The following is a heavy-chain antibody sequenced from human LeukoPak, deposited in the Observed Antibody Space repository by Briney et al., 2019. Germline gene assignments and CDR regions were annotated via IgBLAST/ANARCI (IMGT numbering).Heavy chain of an antibody. CDR3: ARERLRGNYFDY. CDR1: GFTFSSYA. CDR2: IKQDGSEK. D-gene: IGHD5-12*01. J-gene: IGHJ4*02. V-gene: IGHV3-7*01. Sequence: GGSLRLSCAASGFTFSSYAMSWVRQAPGKGLEWVANIKQDGSEKYYVDSVKGRFTISRDNAKNSLYLQMNSLRAEDTAVYYCARERLRGNYFDYWGQGTLVTVSS.